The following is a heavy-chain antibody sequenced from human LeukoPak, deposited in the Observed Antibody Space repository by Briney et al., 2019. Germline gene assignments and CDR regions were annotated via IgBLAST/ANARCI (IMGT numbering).Heavy chain of an antibody. CDR2: ITYDGINK. J-gene: IGHJ4*02. CDR1: GLTFSSYA. CDR3: AKGYSGSYSGLDY. Sequence: GGSLRLSCAASGLTFSSYAIHWVRQAPGKGLEWVAVITYDGINKYCADSVKGRFTISRDNSKNTLYLQMNSLRAEDTAVYYCAKGYSGSYSGLDYWGQGTLVTVSS. D-gene: IGHD1-26*01. V-gene: IGHV3-30-3*01.